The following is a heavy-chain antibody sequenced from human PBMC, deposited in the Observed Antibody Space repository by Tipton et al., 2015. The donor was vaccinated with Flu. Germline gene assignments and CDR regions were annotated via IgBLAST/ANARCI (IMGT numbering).Heavy chain of an antibody. CDR1: GFTFSNYA. J-gene: IGHJ4*02. Sequence: SLRLSCAASGFTFSNYAMTWVRQAPGKGLEWVSTITDTGSSTYYADSVKGRFTISRDNSNNMVFLQLNSLRADDTAVHHCARDAAVAYWGQGSPVTVSS. D-gene: IGHD5-12*01. V-gene: IGHV3-23*01. CDR2: ITDTGSST. CDR3: ARDAAVAY.